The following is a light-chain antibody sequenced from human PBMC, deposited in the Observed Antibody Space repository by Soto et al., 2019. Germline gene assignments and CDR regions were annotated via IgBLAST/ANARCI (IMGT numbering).Light chain of an antibody. V-gene: IGKV3-15*01. J-gene: IGKJ4*01. Sequence: EIVMTQSPATLSVSPGERATLSCRASQSINNDLAWYQQKLGQGPRLLIYGASSRATGIPARFSGSGSGTGFTLTISSLQSEDFAIYYCQQYNDWHLTFGGGTKVEIK. CDR1: QSINND. CDR3: QQYNDWHLT. CDR2: GAS.